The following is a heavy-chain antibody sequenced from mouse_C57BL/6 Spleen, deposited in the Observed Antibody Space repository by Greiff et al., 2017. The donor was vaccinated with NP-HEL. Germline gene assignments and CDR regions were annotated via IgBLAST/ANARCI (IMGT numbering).Heavy chain of an antibody. CDR2: IWRGGST. V-gene: IGHV2-5*01. CDR3: AKKALSITTVEGWYFDV. Sequence: QVQLKQSGPGLVQPSQSLSITCTVSGFSLTSYGVHWVRQSPGKGLEWLGVIWRGGSTDYNAAFMSRLSITKDNSKSQVFFKMNSLQADDTAIYYCAKKALSITTVEGWYFDVWGTGTTVTVSS. D-gene: IGHD1-1*01. J-gene: IGHJ1*03. CDR1: GFSLTSYG.